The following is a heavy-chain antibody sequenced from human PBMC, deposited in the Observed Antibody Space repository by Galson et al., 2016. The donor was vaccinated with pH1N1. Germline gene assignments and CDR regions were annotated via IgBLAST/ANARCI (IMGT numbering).Heavy chain of an antibody. CDR3: AGDPWGSSSWYDY. V-gene: IGHV1-18*01. J-gene: IGHJ4*02. D-gene: IGHD6-13*01. CDR1: GYTFTNYG. CDR2: ISAYNGNT. Sequence: SVKVSCKASGYTFTNYGISWVRQAPGQGLEWMGWISAYNGNTNYAQKLQGRVTMTTDTSTSTAYMGLRSLRSDDTAVYYCAGDPWGSSSWYDYWGQGTLVTVSS.